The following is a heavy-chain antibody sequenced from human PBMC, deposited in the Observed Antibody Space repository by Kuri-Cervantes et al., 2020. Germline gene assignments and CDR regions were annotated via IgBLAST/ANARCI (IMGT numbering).Heavy chain of an antibody. CDR1: GYTLPCYA. V-gene: IGHV1-3*01. D-gene: IGHD3-10*01. J-gene: IGHJ6*02. CDR2: INAGNCNT. CDR3: ATSAPITKFRGVDYYYYGMDV. Sequence: SVKVSCKDSGYTLPCYAMHWVRQAPGQRLEWMGWINAGNCNTKYSQKFLGRATITRDTSASTAYMELSSLRSEDTAVYYCATSAPITKFRGVDYYYYGMDVWGQGTTVTVSS.